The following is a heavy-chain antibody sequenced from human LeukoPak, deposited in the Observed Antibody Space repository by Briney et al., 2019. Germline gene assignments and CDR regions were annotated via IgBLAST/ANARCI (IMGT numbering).Heavy chain of an antibody. CDR1: GFTFSSYG. CDR2: ISGSGGST. V-gene: IGHV3-23*01. CDR3: AKALPRVRGVIIMSFDY. Sequence: PGGSLRLSCAASGFTFSSYGMSWVRQAPGKGLEWVSAISGSGGSTYYADSVKGRFTISRDNSKNTLYLQMNSLRAEDTAVYYCAKALPRVRGVIIMSFDYWGQGTLVTVSS. J-gene: IGHJ4*02. D-gene: IGHD3-10*01.